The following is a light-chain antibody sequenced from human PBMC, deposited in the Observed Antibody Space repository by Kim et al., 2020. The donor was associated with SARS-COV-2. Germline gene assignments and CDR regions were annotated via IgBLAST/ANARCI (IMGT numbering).Light chain of an antibody. V-gene: IGLV1-44*01. J-gene: IGLJ3*02. CDR1: NSNIGSNT. Sequence: QSVLTQPPSASGTPGQRVTISCSGSNSNIGSNTVNWYQQFPGTAPKLLIYSNNQRPSGVPDRFSGSKSGTSASLAISGLQSEDEADYYCAAWDDSLSGWVFGGGTKLTVL. CDR3: AAWDDSLSGWV. CDR2: SNN.